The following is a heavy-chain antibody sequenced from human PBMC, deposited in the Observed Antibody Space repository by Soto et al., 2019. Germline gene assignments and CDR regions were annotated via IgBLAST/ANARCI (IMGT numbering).Heavy chain of an antibody. D-gene: IGHD6-19*01. CDR1: GFTFSSYG. V-gene: IGHV3-33*01. Sequence: TGGSLRLSCAASGFTFSSYGMHWVRQAPGKGLEWVAVIWYDGSNKYYADSVKGRFTISRDNSKNTLYLQMNSLRAEDTAVYYCARFHVSSGWYASDYWGQGTLVTVSS. CDR2: IWYDGSNK. J-gene: IGHJ4*02. CDR3: ARFHVSSGWYASDY.